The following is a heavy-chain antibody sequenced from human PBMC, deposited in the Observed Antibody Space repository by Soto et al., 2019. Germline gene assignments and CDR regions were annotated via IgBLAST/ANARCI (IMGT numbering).Heavy chain of an antibody. CDR3: TRPTAVSFDS. CDR1: GFTFSDYW. J-gene: IGHJ4*02. CDR2: ITPDARNT. V-gene: IGHV3-74*01. D-gene: IGHD2-2*01. Sequence: GGSLRLSCVASGFTFSDYWIHWVRQAPGKGLEWVSRITPDARNTDHADSVKGRFTISRDNVQNTVFLQMDSLRAEDTGVYYCTRPTAVSFDSWGQGTLVTVSS.